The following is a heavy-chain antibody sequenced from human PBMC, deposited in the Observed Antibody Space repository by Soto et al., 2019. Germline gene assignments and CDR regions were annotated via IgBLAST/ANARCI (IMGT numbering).Heavy chain of an antibody. D-gene: IGHD3-16*02. CDR1: GFTFSSYG. CDR2: ISYDGSNK. Sequence: QVQLVESGGGVVQPGRSLRLSCAASGFTFSSYGMHWVRQAPGKGLEWVAVISYDGSNKYYADSVKGRFTISRDNSKNTLYLQMNSLRAEDTAVYYCAKEPYDYVWGSYRKGTDDWYFDLWDRGTLVTVSS. V-gene: IGHV3-30*18. CDR3: AKEPYDYVWGSYRKGTDDWYFDL. J-gene: IGHJ2*01.